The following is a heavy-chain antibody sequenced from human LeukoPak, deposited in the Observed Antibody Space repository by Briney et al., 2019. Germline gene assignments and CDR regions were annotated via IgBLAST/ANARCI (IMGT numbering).Heavy chain of an antibody. Sequence: PSETLSLTCAVSGGSISSGGYSWSWIRQPPGKGLEWIGYIYHSGSTYYNPSLKSRVTISVDKSKNQFSLKLSSVTAADTAVYYCALDYGGNSGFDPWGQGTLVTVSS. D-gene: IGHD4-23*01. V-gene: IGHV4-30-2*01. CDR1: GGSISSGGYS. CDR3: ALDYGGNSGFDP. J-gene: IGHJ5*02. CDR2: IYHSGST.